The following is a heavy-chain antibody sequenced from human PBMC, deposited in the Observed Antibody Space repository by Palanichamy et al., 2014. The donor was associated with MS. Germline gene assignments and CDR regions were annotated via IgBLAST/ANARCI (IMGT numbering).Heavy chain of an antibody. CDR1: GFTLSDHY. CDR2: ARNRANAYTT. J-gene: IGHJ5*02. D-gene: IGHD1-26*01. Sequence: EVQLVESGGGLVQPGGSLRLSCAASGFTLSDHYLDWVRHAPGKGLEWVGRARNRANAYTTEYAASVEGRFTVSRDDSKNSLYLQMNTLKTEDTAVYYCVRVSWSYGGYWFDPWGQGTLVTVSS. V-gene: IGHV3-72*01. CDR3: VRVSWSYGGYWFDP.